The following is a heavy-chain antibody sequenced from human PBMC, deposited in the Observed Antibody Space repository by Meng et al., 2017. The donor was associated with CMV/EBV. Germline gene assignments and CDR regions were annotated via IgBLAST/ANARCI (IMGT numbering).Heavy chain of an antibody. J-gene: IGHJ6*02. CDR2: VHSNKST. CDR1: SGSINDYC. CDR3: AREGSFDGEFSHYYYGMDV. Sequence: SETLSLTCTISSGSINDYCWNWIRQPPGKGLEWIGYVHSNKSTKYNPALKSRVDISLDTSKNQFSLKLSSVTAADTAVYYCAREGSFDGEFSHYYYGMDVWGQGTTVTVSS. V-gene: IGHV4-59*01. D-gene: IGHD3-10*01.